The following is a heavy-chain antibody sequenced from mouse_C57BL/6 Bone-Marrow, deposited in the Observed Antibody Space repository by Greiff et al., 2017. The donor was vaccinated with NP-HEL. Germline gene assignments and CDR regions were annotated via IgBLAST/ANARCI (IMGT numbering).Heavy chain of an antibody. V-gene: IGHV10-3*01. D-gene: IGHD1-1*01. CDR3: VREIGHYGYGSSYDAMDY. CDR1: GFTFNTYA. J-gene: IGHJ4*01. CDR2: IRSKSSNYAT. Sequence: DVKLVESGGGLVQPKGSLKLSCAASGFTFNTYAMHWVRQAPGKGLEWVARIRSKSSNYATYYADSVKDRFTISRDDSQSMLYLQMNNLKTEDTAMYYCVREIGHYGYGSSYDAMDYWGQGTSVTVSS.